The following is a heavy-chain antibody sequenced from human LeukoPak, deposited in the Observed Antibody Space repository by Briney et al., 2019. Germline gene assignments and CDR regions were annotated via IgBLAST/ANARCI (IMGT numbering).Heavy chain of an antibody. CDR3: AKDKTSFYDAMHV. D-gene: IGHD6-6*01. Sequence: GRSLRLSCAASGFTFGDYAMHWVRQAPGKGLEWVSGITWNSGNIVYVDSVKGRFTISRDNAKDSLFLQMNSLRAEDTALYYCAKDKTSFYDAMHVWGQGTTVTVSS. V-gene: IGHV3-9*01. CDR1: GFTFGDYA. J-gene: IGHJ6*02. CDR2: ITWNSGNI.